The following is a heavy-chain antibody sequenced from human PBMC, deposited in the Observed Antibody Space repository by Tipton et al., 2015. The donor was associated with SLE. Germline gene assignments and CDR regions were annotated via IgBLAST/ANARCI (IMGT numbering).Heavy chain of an antibody. CDR1: GGSISSYY. D-gene: IGHD6-6*01. CDR2: IYTSGST. Sequence: TLSLTCTVSGGSISSYYWSWIRQPPGKGLEWIGYIYTSGSTNYNPSLKSRVTISVDTSKNQFSLKLSSVTAADTAVYYCATYSSSVDYWGQGTLVTVSS. J-gene: IGHJ4*02. V-gene: IGHV4-4*08. CDR3: ATYSSSVDY.